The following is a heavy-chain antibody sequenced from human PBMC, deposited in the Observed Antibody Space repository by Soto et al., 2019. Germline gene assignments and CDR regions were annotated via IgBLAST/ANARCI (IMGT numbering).Heavy chain of an antibody. Sequence: QVQLVQSGAEVKKPGASVKVSCKASGYTFTSYGISWVRQAPGQGLEWMGWISAYTGNTNYAQKRQGRVTMTTDTSTSTAYMELRSLRSDDTAVYYCARDRTDYYYYYGMDVWGQGTTVTVSS. D-gene: IGHD1-1*01. J-gene: IGHJ6*02. V-gene: IGHV1-18*01. CDR3: ARDRTDYYYYYGMDV. CDR1: GYTFTSYG. CDR2: ISAYTGNT.